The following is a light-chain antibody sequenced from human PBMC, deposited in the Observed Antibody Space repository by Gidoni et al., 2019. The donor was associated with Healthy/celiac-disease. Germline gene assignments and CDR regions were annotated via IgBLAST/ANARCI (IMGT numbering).Light chain of an antibody. J-gene: IGKJ4*01. V-gene: IGKV3-11*01. CDR1: QSVSSY. Sequence: EIVFTQSPATLSLSPGERATLSCRASQSVSSYLAWYQQKPGQAPRLLIYDASNRATGIPARFSGSGSGTGVTHNISSLEPEDFAVYYCQQRSNWSLTFGGRAKVGIK. CDR3: QQRSNWSLT. CDR2: DAS.